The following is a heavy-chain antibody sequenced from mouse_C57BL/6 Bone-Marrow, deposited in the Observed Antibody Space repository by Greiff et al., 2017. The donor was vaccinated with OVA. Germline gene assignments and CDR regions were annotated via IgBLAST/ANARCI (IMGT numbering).Heavy chain of an antibody. D-gene: IGHD4-1*01. CDR1: GFTFSSYA. J-gene: IGHJ3*01. CDR2: ISDGGSYT. CDR3: ARGENWAWFAY. Sequence: EVKVVESGGGLVKPGGSLKLSCAASGFTFSSYAMSWVRQTPEKRLEWVATISDGGSYTYYPDNVKGRFTISRDNAKNNLYLQMSHLKSEDTAMYYCARGENWAWFAYWGQGTLVTVSA. V-gene: IGHV5-4*03.